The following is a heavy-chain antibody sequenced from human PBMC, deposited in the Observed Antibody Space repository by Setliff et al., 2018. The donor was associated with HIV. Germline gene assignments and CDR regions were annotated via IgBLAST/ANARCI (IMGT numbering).Heavy chain of an antibody. J-gene: IGHJ4*02. V-gene: IGHV1-69*13. CDR2: IIPVFGTT. Sequence: ASVKVSCKASGYSFARYGLSWVRQGPGQGLEWMGGIIPVFGTTKYAQKFQGRVIITADESSTTAYLELSGLRSEDTAVYYCARDGLLEAGIRFDYWVQGTRGTVSS. CDR3: ARDGLLEAGIRFDY. CDR1: GYSFARYG. D-gene: IGHD6-19*01.